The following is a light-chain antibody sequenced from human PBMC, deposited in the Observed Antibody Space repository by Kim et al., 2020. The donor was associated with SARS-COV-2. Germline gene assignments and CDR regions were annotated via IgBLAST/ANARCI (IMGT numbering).Light chain of an antibody. CDR1: SSDVGGHNY. CDR2: EVS. Sequence: QSALTQPPSASGSPGQSVTISCTGTSSDVGGHNYVSWYQQHPGKAPKLLIYEVSERPSGVPDRFSGSKSGNTASLTVSGLQSEDEADYYCSSYAGSNIVVFGGGTQLPVL. V-gene: IGLV2-8*01. J-gene: IGLJ2*01. CDR3: SSYAGSNIVV.